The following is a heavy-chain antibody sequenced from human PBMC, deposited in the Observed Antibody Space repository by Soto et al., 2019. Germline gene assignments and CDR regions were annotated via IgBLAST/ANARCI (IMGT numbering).Heavy chain of an antibody. D-gene: IGHD6-13*01. Sequence: QVQLLESGGGVVQPGRSLRLSCAASGFTFSSYGMHWVRQSPGRGLEWVALISYDGRNKYYPDSVKGRFTISRDDSKNPLYLQMNSLRAEDTALYYCAKTLLSKQQLGRGGYMDVWGKGTAVTVSS. CDR1: GFTFSSYG. V-gene: IGHV3-30*18. CDR3: AKTLLSKQQLGRGGYMDV. CDR2: ISYDGRNK. J-gene: IGHJ6*03.